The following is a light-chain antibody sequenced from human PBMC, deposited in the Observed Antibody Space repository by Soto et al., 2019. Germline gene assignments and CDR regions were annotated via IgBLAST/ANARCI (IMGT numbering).Light chain of an antibody. J-gene: IGKJ2*01. V-gene: IGKV4-1*01. CDR2: WAS. CDR3: QQYYSPPRYT. Sequence: DIVMTQAPDSLAVSLGERATINCKSSQNLLYNSNNKHYLAWYQQKPGQPPKLLIYWASSRESGVPDRFSGSGSATDFTLTINNLQAEAVAVYYCQQYYSPPRYTFGQGTKLDIK. CDR1: QNLLYNSNNKHY.